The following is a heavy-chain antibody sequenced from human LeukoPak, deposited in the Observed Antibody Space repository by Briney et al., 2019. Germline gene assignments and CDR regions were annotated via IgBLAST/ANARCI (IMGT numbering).Heavy chain of an antibody. J-gene: IGHJ5*02. CDR1: GYSFTNYW. CDR2: IYPGDSDT. D-gene: IGHD2-21*02. CDR3: ARAVVTAIPSWFDP. Sequence: GESLKISCKGSGYSFTNYWIGWVRQMPGKGLEWMGIIYPGDSDTRYSPSFLGQVIISADKSISTAYLQWSSLKASDTAMYYCARAVVTAIPSWFDPWGQGTLVTVSS. V-gene: IGHV5-51*01.